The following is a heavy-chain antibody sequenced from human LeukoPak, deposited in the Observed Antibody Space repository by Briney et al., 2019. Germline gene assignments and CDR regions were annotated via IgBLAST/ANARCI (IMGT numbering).Heavy chain of an antibody. CDR2: ISGSGGST. CDR1: GFTFSSYA. V-gene: IGHV3-23*01. J-gene: IGHJ5*02. D-gene: IGHD4-17*01. Sequence: GGSLRLSCAASGFTFSSYAMSWVRQAPGKGREWVSAISGSGGSTYYADSVKVRFTISRDNSKNTLYLQMNSLRAEDTAVYYCAKDWYGDYAGPFDPWGQGTLVTVSS. CDR3: AKDWYGDYAGPFDP.